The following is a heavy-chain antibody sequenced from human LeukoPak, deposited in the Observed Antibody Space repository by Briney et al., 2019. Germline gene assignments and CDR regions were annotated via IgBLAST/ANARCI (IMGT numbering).Heavy chain of an antibody. CDR1: GGSISSYY. Sequence: SETLSLTCTVSGGSISSYYWSWIRQPAGKGLEWIGRIYTTGSTNYNPSLKSRLTISVDTSKNQFSLKLRSVTAADTTVYYCARIKCGGDCRGYYYYYHMDVWGKGTTVTISS. CDR2: IYTTGST. CDR3: ARIKCGGDCRGYYYYYHMDV. D-gene: IGHD2-21*02. V-gene: IGHV4-4*07. J-gene: IGHJ6*03.